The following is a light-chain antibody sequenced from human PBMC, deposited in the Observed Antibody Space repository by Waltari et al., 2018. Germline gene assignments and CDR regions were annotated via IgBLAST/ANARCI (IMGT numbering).Light chain of an antibody. CDR2: AAS. J-gene: IGKJ1*01. Sequence: DIQMTQSPSSLSASVGDRVTIRCRSSQTISTSLSWYQAKPGKAPKLLIFAASSLQTDVPSRFSGDGSGTDFTLTISSLQPADIATYYCQQSYSASWTFGQGT. CDR1: QTISTS. CDR3: QQSYSASWT. V-gene: IGKV1-39*01.